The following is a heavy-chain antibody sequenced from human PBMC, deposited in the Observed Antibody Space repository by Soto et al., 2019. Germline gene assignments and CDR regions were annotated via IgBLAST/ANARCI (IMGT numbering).Heavy chain of an antibody. CDR3: ARDGDQRDQRYLDY. J-gene: IGHJ4*02. D-gene: IGHD7-27*01. V-gene: IGHV1-18*01. CDR1: RHTVTPYG. CDR2: ISANRGDT. Sequence: ALVTVSCSASRHTVTPYGIRWVRQPPGQGLEWMGWISANRGDTNYVQTLRGRVNMTTETSTNTVYMELRSLTSDDTAIYYSARDGDQRDQRYLDYWGQGTLVTVYS.